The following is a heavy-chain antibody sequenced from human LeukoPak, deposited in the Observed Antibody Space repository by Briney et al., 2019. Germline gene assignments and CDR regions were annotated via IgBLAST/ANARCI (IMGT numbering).Heavy chain of an antibody. CDR2: IYSSGNT. D-gene: IGHD3-3*01. V-gene: IGHV4-4*07. CDR1: GGSISGYY. J-gene: IGHJ4*02. CDR3: ARTSTIFGVVISYYFDY. Sequence: PSETLSLTCTVSGGSISGYYWSWIRQPAGKGLEWIGRIYSSGNTNYHPSLKSRVTISIDTSKNQVSLKLTSVTAADTAVYYCARTSTIFGVVISYYFDYWGQGTLVTASP.